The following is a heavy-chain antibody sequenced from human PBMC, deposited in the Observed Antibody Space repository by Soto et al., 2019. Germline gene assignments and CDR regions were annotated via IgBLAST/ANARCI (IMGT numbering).Heavy chain of an antibody. D-gene: IGHD6-6*01. V-gene: IGHV3-7*01. CDR1: GLTFSNYW. J-gene: IGHJ6*02. Sequence: GGSPRLSCAASGLTFSNYWMSWVRQAPGKGLEWVANIKQDGSEQYYSDSVKGRFTISRDNAKNSLYLQMNSLRAEDTAVYYCARDGRPLDVWGQGTTVTVS. CDR3: ARDGRPLDV. CDR2: IKQDGSEQ.